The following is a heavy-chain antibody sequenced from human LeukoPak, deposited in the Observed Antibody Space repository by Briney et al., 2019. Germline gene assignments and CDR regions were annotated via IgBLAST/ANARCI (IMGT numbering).Heavy chain of an antibody. CDR3: AKDERKSQYYYDSSGYYSPFDY. CDR1: GFTFSSYA. Sequence: GGSLRLSCAASGFTFSSYAMSWVRQAPGKGLEWVSAISGSGGSTYYADSVKGRFTISRDNSKNTLYLQMNSLGAEDTAVYYCAKDERKSQYYYDSSGYYSPFDYWGQGTLVTVSS. V-gene: IGHV3-23*01. CDR2: ISGSGGST. D-gene: IGHD3-22*01. J-gene: IGHJ4*02.